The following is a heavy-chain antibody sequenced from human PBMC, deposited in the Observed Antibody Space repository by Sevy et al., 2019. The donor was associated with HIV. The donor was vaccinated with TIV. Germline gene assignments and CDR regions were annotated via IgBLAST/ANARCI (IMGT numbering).Heavy chain of an antibody. CDR3: ARGDYYCSLYYFDY. CDR1: GFTFSNYF. D-gene: IGHD3-10*01. Sequence: GGSLRLSCAASGFTFSNYFMNWVRQAPGKGLEWVSSISSGSSYIFYADSLKGRFTISRDNAKNSLYLHMNSLRAEDTAVYYCARGDYYCSLYYFDYWGPGTLVTVSS. J-gene: IGHJ4*02. V-gene: IGHV3-21*01. CDR2: ISSGSSYI.